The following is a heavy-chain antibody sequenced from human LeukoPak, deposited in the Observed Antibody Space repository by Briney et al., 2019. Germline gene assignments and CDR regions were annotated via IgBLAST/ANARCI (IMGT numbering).Heavy chain of an antibody. J-gene: IGHJ5*02. Sequence: GESLKISCKASGYSFTTQWIGWVRQMPGKGLEWMGIIYPGDSDTRYSPSFQGQVTISADKSISTAYLQWSSLKASDTAMYYCARQPRGLRLPFDPWGQGTLVTVSS. D-gene: IGHD4-11*01. V-gene: IGHV5-51*01. CDR2: IYPGDSDT. CDR3: ARQPRGLRLPFDP. CDR1: GYSFTTQW.